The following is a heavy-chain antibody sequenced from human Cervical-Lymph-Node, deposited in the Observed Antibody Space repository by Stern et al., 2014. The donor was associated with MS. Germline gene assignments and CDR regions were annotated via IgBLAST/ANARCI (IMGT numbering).Heavy chain of an antibody. CDR1: GYTLTTFD. J-gene: IGHJ3*02. Sequence: QVQLVESGAEVKKPGASVKVSCKASGYTLTTFDVSWGRQATGQGLEWMGWLSHNSANTGYAQKFQGRVTMTRNTSINTAYMELDSLTSDDTAVYYCARGGYTSGWPTFDIWGQGTMVTVSS. CDR3: ARGGYTSGWPTFDI. D-gene: IGHD6-19*01. CDR2: LSHNSANT. V-gene: IGHV1-8*01.